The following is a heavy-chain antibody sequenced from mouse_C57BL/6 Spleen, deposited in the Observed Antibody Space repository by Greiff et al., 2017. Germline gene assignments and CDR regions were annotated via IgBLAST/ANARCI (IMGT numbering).Heavy chain of an antibody. V-gene: IGHV10-1*01. CDR1: GFSFTTYA. Sequence: EVKVVESGGGLVQPKGSLKLSCAASGFSFTTYAMNWVRQAPGKGLEWVARIRSKSNNYATYYADSVKDRFTISRDDSESMLYLQMNNLKPEDTAMYYCGGHGPDYAMDYWGQGTSVTVSS. J-gene: IGHJ4*01. CDR2: IRSKSNNYAT. CDR3: GGHGPDYAMDY.